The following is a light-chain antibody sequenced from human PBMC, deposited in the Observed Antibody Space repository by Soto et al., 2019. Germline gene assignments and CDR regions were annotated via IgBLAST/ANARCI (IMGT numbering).Light chain of an antibody. Sequence: EIVMTQSPATLSVSPGERATLSCRASRSVSSNLAWYQQKPGQAPRLLMYGASTRATGIPARFSGSGSGTEFTLTISSLQSEDFAVYYCQQRSYWPLTFGGGTKVEIK. J-gene: IGKJ4*01. CDR2: GAS. CDR3: QQRSYWPLT. CDR1: RSVSSN. V-gene: IGKV3-15*01.